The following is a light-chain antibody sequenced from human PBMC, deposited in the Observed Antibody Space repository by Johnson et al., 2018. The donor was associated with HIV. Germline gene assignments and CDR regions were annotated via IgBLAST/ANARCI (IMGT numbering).Light chain of an antibody. CDR2: ENK. J-gene: IGLJ1*01. Sequence: SVLTQPPSVSAAPGQMVSISCSGSSSNIGKNYVSWYQQFPGTAPKLLIHENKKRPSGIPDRFSGSKSGTSATLGITGLQTGDGADYYCGTWDSRLTAYVFGTGTKVTVL. CDR1: SSNIGKNY. V-gene: IGLV1-51*02. CDR3: GTWDSRLTAYV.